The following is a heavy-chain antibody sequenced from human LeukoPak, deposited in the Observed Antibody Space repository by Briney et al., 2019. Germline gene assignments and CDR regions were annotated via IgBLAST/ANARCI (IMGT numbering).Heavy chain of an antibody. V-gene: IGHV4-59*08. CDR2: IYYSGST. D-gene: IGHD3-22*01. Sequence: SETLSLTCTVSGGSISSYYWSWIRQPPGKGLEWIGYIYYSGSTNYNPSLKSRVTISVHTSKNQFSLKLSSVTAADTAVYYCARQRPPGYYDSSGYYGYYYYGMDVWGQGTTVTVSS. J-gene: IGHJ6*02. CDR3: ARQRPPGYYDSSGYYGYYYYGMDV. CDR1: GGSISSYY.